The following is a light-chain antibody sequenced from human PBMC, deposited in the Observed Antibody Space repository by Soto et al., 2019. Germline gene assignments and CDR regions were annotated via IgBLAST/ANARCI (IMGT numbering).Light chain of an antibody. Sequence: DIQMTQSPSTLSASVGDRVTITCRASQSISSWLAWYQQKPGKAPKLLIYKACSLESRVPSRFSGSGSGTEFTLTISSLQPDDFATYYCQQYNSYPTFGQGTKVEIK. J-gene: IGKJ1*01. CDR2: KAC. CDR3: QQYNSYPT. V-gene: IGKV1-5*03. CDR1: QSISSW.